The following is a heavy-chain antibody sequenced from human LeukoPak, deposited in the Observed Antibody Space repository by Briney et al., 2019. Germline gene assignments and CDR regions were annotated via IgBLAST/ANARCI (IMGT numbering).Heavy chain of an antibody. CDR2: IYHSGST. V-gene: IGHV4-30-2*01. Sequence: SETLSLTCTVSGGSISSGGYYWSWIRQPPRKGLEWIGYIYHSGSTYYNPSLKSRVTISVDRSKNQFSLKLSSVTAADTAVYYRARGERPGPDYLGPGTLVTGS. J-gene: IGHJ4*01. CDR1: GGSISSGGYY. D-gene: IGHD1-14*01. CDR3: ARGERPGPDY.